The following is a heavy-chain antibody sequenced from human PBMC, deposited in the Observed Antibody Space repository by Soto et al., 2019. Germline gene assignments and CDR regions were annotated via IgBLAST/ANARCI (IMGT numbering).Heavy chain of an antibody. CDR2: IIPIFGTA. CDR3: ARPACGDYEDYYGMDV. J-gene: IGHJ6*02. D-gene: IGHD4-17*01. CDR1: GGTFSSYA. V-gene: IGHV1-69*12. Sequence: QVQLVQSGAEVKNPGASVKVSFKASGGTFSSYAISWVRQAPGQGLEWMGGIIPIFGTANYAQKFQGRVTITAHESTSTAYMELSSLRSEHTAVYYCARPACGDYEDYYGMDVWGQGNKVTVSS.